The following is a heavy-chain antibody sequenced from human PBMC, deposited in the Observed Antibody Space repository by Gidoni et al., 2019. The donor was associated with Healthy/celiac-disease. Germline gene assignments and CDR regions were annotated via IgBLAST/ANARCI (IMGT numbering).Heavy chain of an antibody. V-gene: IGHV3-15*01. CDR3: ISRYYDSSGYLDY. CDR2: IKRKTDGGTT. Sequence: EVQLVESGGGLVKPGGSLRLSCAASGFTFSNAWMSWVRQAPGKGLEWVGRIKRKTDGGTTDYAAPVKGRFTISRDDSKNTLYLQMNSLKTEDTAVYYCISRYYDSSGYLDYWGQGTLVTVSS. D-gene: IGHD3-22*01. J-gene: IGHJ4*02. CDR1: GFTFSNAW.